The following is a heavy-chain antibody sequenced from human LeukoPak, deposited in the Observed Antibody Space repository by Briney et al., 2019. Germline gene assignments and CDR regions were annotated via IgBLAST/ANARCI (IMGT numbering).Heavy chain of an antibody. J-gene: IGHJ1*01. CDR1: GFRFRNYW. Sequence: PGGSLRLSGVASGFRFRNYWMARIRHAPGRGLEWGAKIKEDGNEKYYLDSVRGRFIISRDNARNSLFLQMNSLRGEDTGVYYCVRELVVGPAEYFQSWGQGTLVAVSS. CDR3: VRELVVGPAEYFQS. D-gene: IGHD1-26*01. CDR2: IKEDGNEK. V-gene: IGHV3-7*01.